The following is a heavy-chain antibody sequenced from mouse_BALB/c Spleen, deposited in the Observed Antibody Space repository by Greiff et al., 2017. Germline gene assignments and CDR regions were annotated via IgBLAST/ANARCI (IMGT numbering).Heavy chain of an antibody. CDR1: GFNIKDTY. CDR2: IDPANGNT. CDR3: TRTGD. V-gene: IGHV14-3*02. Sequence: VHVTQSGAELVKPGASVKLSCTASGFNIKDTYMHWVKQRPEQGLEWIGRIDPANGNTKYDPKFQGKATITADTSSNTAYLQLSSLTSVHTTVYCCTRTGDWGQGTSVAVA. J-gene: IGHJ4*01.